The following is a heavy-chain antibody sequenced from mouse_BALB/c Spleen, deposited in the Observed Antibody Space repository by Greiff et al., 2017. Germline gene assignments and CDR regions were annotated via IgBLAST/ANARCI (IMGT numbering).Heavy chain of an antibody. V-gene: IGHV14-3*02. J-gene: IGHJ1*01. CDR3: ARIHYYGYYWYFDV. CDR2: IDPANGNT. Sequence: EVQLQQSGAELVKPGASVKLSCTASGFNIKDTYMHWVKQRPEQGLEWIGRIDPANGNTKYDPKFQGKATITADTSSNTAYLQLSSLTSEDTAVYYCARIHYYGYYWYFDVWGAGTTVTVSS. CDR1: GFNIKDTY. D-gene: IGHD1-2*01.